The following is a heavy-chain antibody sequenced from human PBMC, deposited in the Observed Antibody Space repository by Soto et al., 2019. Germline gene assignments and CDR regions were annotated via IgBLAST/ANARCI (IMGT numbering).Heavy chain of an antibody. CDR3: SRENWFQDY. D-gene: IGHD3-9*01. Sequence: PGGSLRLSSVAPGFTFTRYYMTWVRQAPGKGLEWVASINLDGSEQFYVDSVKGRFIISRDNARSSLYLQMNSLRAEDTALYFCSRENWFQDYWGPGSLGTVSA. V-gene: IGHV3-7*03. CDR1: GFTFTRYY. CDR2: INLDGSEQ. J-gene: IGHJ4*02.